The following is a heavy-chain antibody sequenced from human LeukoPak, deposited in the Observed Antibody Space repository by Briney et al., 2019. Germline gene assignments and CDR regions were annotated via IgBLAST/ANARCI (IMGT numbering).Heavy chain of an antibody. Sequence: GASVKVSCKASGYTFTSYDINWVRQATGQGLEWMGWMNPNSGNTGYAQKFQGRVTMTRNTSISTAYMELSSLRSEDTAVYYCARALRWCSGGSCYRYYFDYWGQGTPVTVSS. V-gene: IGHV1-8*01. D-gene: IGHD2-15*01. J-gene: IGHJ4*02. CDR2: MNPNSGNT. CDR1: GYTFTSYD. CDR3: ARALRWCSGGSCYRYYFDY.